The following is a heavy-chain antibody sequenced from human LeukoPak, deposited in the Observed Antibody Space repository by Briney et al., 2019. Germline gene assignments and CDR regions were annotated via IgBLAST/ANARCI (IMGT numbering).Heavy chain of an antibody. J-gene: IGHJ4*02. Sequence: SETLSLTCTVSGGSISSGGYYWSWIRQHPGKGLEWIGYIYYSGSTYYNPSLKSRVTISVDTSKNQFSLKLSSVTAADTAVYYCARARRDGYNYLDSWGQGTLVTVSS. CDR2: IYYSGST. D-gene: IGHD5-24*01. CDR3: ARARRDGYNYLDS. CDR1: GGSISSGGYY. V-gene: IGHV4-31*03.